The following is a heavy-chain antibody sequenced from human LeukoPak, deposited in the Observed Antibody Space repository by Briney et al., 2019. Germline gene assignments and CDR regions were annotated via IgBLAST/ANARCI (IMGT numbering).Heavy chain of an antibody. CDR1: GGSISSSSYY. Sequence: TSETLSLTCTVSGGSISSSSYYWGWIRQPPGKGLELIGYIYYSGSPTYNPSLKSRVTISVDTSKNQFSLQLSSVTAADTAVYYCAGDVMSTALDAFDVWGQGTMVTVSS. V-gene: IGHV4-61*05. CDR3: AGDVMSTALDAFDV. J-gene: IGHJ3*01. D-gene: IGHD1-1*01. CDR2: IYYSGSP.